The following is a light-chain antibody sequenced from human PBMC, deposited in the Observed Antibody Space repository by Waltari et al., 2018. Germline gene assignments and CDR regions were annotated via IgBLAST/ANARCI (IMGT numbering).Light chain of an antibody. CDR3: MQSIEVPRT. V-gene: IGKV2D-29*02. J-gene: IGKJ1*01. CDR1: QSLLHSDGRTY. CDR2: EVS. Sequence: DIVMTQTPLSLSVTPGHPPASSSKPIQSLLHSDGRTYLYWSLRKPGQSPQLLIYEVSNRVSGVSDRFSGSGSGTDFTLKISRMEAEDVGVYYCMQSIEVPRTCGQGTKVEIK.